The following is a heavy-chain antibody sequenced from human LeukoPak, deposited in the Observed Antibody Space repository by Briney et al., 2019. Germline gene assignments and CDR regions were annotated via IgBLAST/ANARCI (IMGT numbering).Heavy chain of an antibody. CDR3: ARHLTKVATIPYYFDY. J-gene: IGHJ4*02. CDR2: IYYSGST. D-gene: IGHD5-12*01. Sequence: PSETLSLTCTVSGGSISSYYWSWIRQPPGKGLEWIGYIYYSGSTNYNPSLKSRVTISVDTSKNQFSLKLSSVTAADTAVYYCARHLTKVATIPYYFDYWGQGTLVTVSS. CDR1: GGSISSYY. V-gene: IGHV4-59*08.